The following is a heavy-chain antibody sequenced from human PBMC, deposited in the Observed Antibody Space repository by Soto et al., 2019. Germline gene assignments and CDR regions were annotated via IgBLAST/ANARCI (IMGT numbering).Heavy chain of an antibody. CDR1: GYTFTNYY. Sequence: QVQLVQSGAEVKKPGASVMLSCKASGYTFTNYYMHWVRQAPGQGLEWMGIINPDGGSTRYAQKFQGRGTMTRDTSTSTFYMELSSLRSEDTAVYYCAKAPRGGVIITTYSAHIDFWGQGTLVTVSS. CDR2: INPDGGST. V-gene: IGHV1-46*01. J-gene: IGHJ4*02. CDR3: AKAPRGGVIITTYSAHIDF. D-gene: IGHD3-3*01.